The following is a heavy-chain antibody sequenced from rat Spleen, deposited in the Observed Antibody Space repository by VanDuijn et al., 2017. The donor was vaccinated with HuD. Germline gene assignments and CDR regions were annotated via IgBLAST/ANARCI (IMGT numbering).Heavy chain of an antibody. Sequence: EVQLVESGGGLVQPGRSLKLSCAASGFTFNNYGMAWVRQAPTKGLEWVAAISYDGITTYYRDSVRGRFTISSDDAKTTLYLQMDSLRSEDKATYYCTRHDYPGVTTNWLAYWGQGTLVTVSS. CDR2: ISYDGITT. CDR1: GFTFNNYG. J-gene: IGHJ3*01. CDR3: TRHDYPGVTTNWLAY. D-gene: IGHD1-4*01. V-gene: IGHV5-29*01.